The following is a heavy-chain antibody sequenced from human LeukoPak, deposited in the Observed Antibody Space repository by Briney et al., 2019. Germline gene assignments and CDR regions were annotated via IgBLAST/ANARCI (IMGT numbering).Heavy chain of an antibody. J-gene: IGHJ3*02. CDR2: IYYSGST. CDR3: ARDCSSTSCYTFGAFDI. D-gene: IGHD2-2*02. V-gene: IGHV4-61*01. Sequence: PSETLSLTCAVSGGSVSSGSYYWSWIRQPPGKGLEWIGYIYYSGSTNYNSSLKSRVTISVDTPKNQFSLKLSSVTAADTAVYYCARDCSSTSCYTFGAFDIWGQGTMVTVSS. CDR1: GGSVSSGSYY.